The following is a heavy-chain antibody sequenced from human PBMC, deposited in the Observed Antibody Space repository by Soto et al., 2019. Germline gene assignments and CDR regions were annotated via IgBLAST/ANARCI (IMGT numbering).Heavy chain of an antibody. CDR1: GGTFSSYA. CDR2: IIPIFGTA. V-gene: IGHV1-69*01. J-gene: IGHJ6*02. Sequence: QVQLVQSGAEVKKPGSSVKVSCKASGGTFSSYAISWVRQAPGQGLEWMGGIIPIFGTANYAQKFQGRVKITADESTSTAYMELSSLRSEDTAVYYCARDIYGDYGRLRYYYGMDVWGQGTTVTVSS. D-gene: IGHD4-17*01. CDR3: ARDIYGDYGRLRYYYGMDV.